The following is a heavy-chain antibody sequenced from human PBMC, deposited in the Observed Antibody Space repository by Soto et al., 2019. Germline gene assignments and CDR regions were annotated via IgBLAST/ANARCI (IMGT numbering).Heavy chain of an antibody. J-gene: IGHJ4*02. V-gene: IGHV3-23*01. CDR1: GFTFSRYA. CDR2: IIGSGGST. CDR3: AKAWSATDYCGY. D-gene: IGHD2-15*01. Sequence: EVQLLESGGGLVQHGGYLRLSCAASGFTFSRYAMSWVRQAPGKGLEWVSAIIGSGGSTYYADSVKVRFTISRDNSKITLYLQMISLRAEDTAVYYFAKAWSATDYCGYWGQGTLVTVSS.